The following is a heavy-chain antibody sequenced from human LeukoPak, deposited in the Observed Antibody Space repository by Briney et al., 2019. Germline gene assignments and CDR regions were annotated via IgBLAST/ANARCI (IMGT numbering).Heavy chain of an antibody. CDR1: GGSISSYY. CDR2: IYYSGST. V-gene: IGHV4-59*01. J-gene: IGHJ4*02. D-gene: IGHD6-13*01. Sequence: SETLSLTCTVSGGSISSYYWSWIRQPPGKGLEWIGYIYYSGSTNYNPSLKSRVTISVDTPKNQFSLKLSSVTAADTAVYYCARAGKSLYSSTTWMDYWGQGTLVTVSS. CDR3: ARAGKSLYSSTTWMDY.